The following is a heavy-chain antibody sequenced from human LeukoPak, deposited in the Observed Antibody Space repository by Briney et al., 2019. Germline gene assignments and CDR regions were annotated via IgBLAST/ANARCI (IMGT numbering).Heavy chain of an antibody. CDR1: GGSISSSSYY. D-gene: IGHD6-6*01. Sequence: SETLSLTCTVSGGSISSSSYYWGWIRQSPGKGLEWIGSIYYSGSTYYNPSLKSRVTISVDTSKNQFSLKLSSVTAADTAVYYCARLFGIAARRYYYYMDVWGKGTTVTVSS. CDR3: ARLFGIAARRYYYYMDV. V-gene: IGHV4-39*01. CDR2: IYYSGST. J-gene: IGHJ6*03.